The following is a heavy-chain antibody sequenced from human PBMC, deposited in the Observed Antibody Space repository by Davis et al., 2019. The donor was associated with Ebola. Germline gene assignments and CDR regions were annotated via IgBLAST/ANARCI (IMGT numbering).Heavy chain of an antibody. CDR2: INPYNGNT. D-gene: IGHD3-10*01. CDR1: GYTFSIYG. CDR3: ARDIGYSFGSGSYSKYDY. V-gene: IGHV1-18*01. Sequence: ASVKVSCKTSGYTFSIYGLSWVRQAPGHGLEWMGWINPYNGNTDYAQNFQGRVTVTTDTSTSTAYMELRSLRFDDTAVYYCARDIGYSFGSGSYSKYDYWGQGTLVTVSS. J-gene: IGHJ4*02.